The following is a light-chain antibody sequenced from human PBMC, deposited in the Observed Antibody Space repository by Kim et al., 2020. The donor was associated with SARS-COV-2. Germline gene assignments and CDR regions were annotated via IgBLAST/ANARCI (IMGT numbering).Light chain of an antibody. J-gene: IGKJ5*01. CDR1: QSVDRTY. CDR3: LQGGSLIT. V-gene: IGKV3-20*01. CDR2: GAS. Sequence: EIVLTQSPDTLSLSPGERATLSCRASQSVDRTYLAWYQHKPGQAPRLLIYGASSRATGIPDRFSGSGSGTDFTLTVSRLEPEDFAVYFCLQGGSLITFGQGTRLEIK.